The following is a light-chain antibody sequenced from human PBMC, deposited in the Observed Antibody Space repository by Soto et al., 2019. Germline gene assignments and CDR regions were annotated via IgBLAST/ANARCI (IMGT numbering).Light chain of an antibody. J-gene: IGLJ2*01. Sequence: QSVLTQPASVSGSPGQSITISCTGTSSDVGSYNLVSWYQQHPGKAPKLMIYEGSKRPSGVSNRFSGSKSGNTASLTISGRQAEDEADYYCCSYAGSSTRVVFGGGTKLTVL. CDR3: CSYAGSSTRVV. CDR2: EGS. CDR1: SSDVGSYNL. V-gene: IGLV2-23*01.